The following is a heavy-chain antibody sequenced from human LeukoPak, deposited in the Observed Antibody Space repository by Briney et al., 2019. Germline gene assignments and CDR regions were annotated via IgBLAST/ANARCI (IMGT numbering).Heavy chain of an antibody. D-gene: IGHD2-2*01. V-gene: IGHV3-30*18. CDR1: GFTFSSYG. CDR2: ISYDGSNK. Sequence: GRSLRLSCAASGFTFSSYGMHWVRQAPGKGLEWVAVISYDGSNKYYADSVKCRFTISRDNSKNTLYLQMNSLRAEDTAVYYCAKDLGAVVPAAMGLDYWGQGTLVTVSS. J-gene: IGHJ4*02. CDR3: AKDLGAVVPAAMGLDY.